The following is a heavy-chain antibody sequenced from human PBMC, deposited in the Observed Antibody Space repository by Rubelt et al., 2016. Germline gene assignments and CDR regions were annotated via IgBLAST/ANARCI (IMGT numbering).Heavy chain of an antibody. CDR1: GGSISSSSYY. V-gene: IGHV4-39*07. D-gene: IGHD6-19*01. CDR3: ARGFGAVAARGWFDP. CDR2: IYYSGST. J-gene: IGHJ5*02. Sequence: QLQLQESGPGLVKPSETLSLTCTVSGGSISSSSYYWGWIRQPPGKGLEWIGSIYYSGSTYYNPSLKSRVTISVDTSKNQCSLKLSSVTAADTAVYYCARGFGAVAARGWFDPWGQGTLVTVSS.